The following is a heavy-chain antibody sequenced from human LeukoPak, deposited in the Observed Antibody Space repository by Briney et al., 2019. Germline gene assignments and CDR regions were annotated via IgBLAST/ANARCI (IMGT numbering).Heavy chain of an antibody. Sequence: PSETLSLTCTVSGGSISSYYWSWIRQPAGKGLEWIGRIYTSGSTNYNPSLKSRVTISVDTSKNQFSLKLSSVTAADTAVYYCARARVKSPSASYSGMDVSGPGKPVTASS. CDR3: ARARVKSPSASYSGMDV. D-gene: IGHD3-10*01. V-gene: IGHV4-4*07. CDR2: IYTSGST. J-gene: IGHJ6*02. CDR1: GGSISSYY.